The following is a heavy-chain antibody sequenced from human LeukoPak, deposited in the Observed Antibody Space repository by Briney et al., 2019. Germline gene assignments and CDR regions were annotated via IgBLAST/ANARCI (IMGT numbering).Heavy chain of an antibody. CDR1: GGSISSYY. CDR2: IYNSGST. CDR3: ARSITMVRGDAFDI. V-gene: IGHV4-59*12. D-gene: IGHD3-10*01. J-gene: IGHJ3*02. Sequence: SETLSLTCTVSGGSISSYYWSWIRQSPGKGLEWIGYIYNSGSTNYNPSLKSRVTISVDRSKNQFSLKLSSVTAADTAVYYCARSITMVRGDAFDIWGQGTMVTVSS.